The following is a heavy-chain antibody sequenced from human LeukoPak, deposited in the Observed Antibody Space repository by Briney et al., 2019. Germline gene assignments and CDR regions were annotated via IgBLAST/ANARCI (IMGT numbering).Heavy chain of an antibody. D-gene: IGHD4-11*01. Sequence: PSETLSLTCTVSGGSISSSSYYWGWVRQPPGKGLEWIGSIYYTGSTYYNPSLKSRVTISVDTSKNHFSLKLSSVTAADTAVYYCARGFGGVGSNYLITYFDYWGQGTLVTVSS. V-gene: IGHV4-39*07. CDR2: IYYTGST. J-gene: IGHJ4*02. CDR3: ARGFGGVGSNYLITYFDY. CDR1: GGSISSSSYY.